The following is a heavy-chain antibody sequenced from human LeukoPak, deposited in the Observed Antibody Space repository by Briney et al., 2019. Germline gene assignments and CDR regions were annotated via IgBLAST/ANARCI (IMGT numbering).Heavy chain of an antibody. J-gene: IGHJ4*01. Sequence: SETLSLTCIVSGGSITNYFWSWIRQPPGKELQWLGYIYYNGSATYNPSLKSRLTISVGTSKNQFSLRLASVTAADTAVYYCARTYGSGSYWSYYFDSWGHGALVTVSS. CDR2: IYYNGSA. CDR3: ARTYGSGSYWSYYFDS. V-gene: IGHV4-59*01. D-gene: IGHD3-10*01. CDR1: GGSITNYF.